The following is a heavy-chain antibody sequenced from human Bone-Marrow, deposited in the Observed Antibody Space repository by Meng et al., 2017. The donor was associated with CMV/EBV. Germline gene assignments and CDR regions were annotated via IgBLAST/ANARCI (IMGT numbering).Heavy chain of an antibody. CDR1: GFTFSDYY. CDR3: ARGNWNYGHYYYYGMDV. V-gene: IGHV3-11*01. J-gene: IGHJ6*01. Sequence: GESLKISCAASGFTFSDYYMSWIRQAPGKGLEWVSYISSSGSTIYYADSVKGRFTISRDNAKNSLYLQMNSLRAEDTAVYYCARGNWNYGHYYYYGMDVWGQGTTVTGSS. CDR2: ISSSGSTI. D-gene: IGHD1-7*01.